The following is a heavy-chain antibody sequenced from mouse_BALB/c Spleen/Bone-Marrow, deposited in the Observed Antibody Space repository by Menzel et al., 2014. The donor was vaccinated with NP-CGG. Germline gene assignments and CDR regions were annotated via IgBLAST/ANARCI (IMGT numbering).Heavy chain of an antibody. V-gene: IGHV1-63*01. CDR3: TRRRSLDY. CDR2: IYPGSGNT. Sequence: QVQLQQPGAELVRPGPSVKISCKASGYAFTNYWLGWVKQRPGHGLEWIGDIYPGSGNTYYNEKFKGKVTLSEDKSSSTAYMQLSGLTSDDSAVYFCTRRRSLDYWGQGTTLTVPS. CDR1: GYAFTNYW. J-gene: IGHJ2*01.